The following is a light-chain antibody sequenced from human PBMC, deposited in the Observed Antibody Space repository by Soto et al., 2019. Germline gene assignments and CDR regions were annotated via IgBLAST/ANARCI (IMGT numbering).Light chain of an antibody. CDR1: SSDVGGYNH. J-gene: IGLJ1*01. Sequence: QSALTQPPSASGSPGQSVTISCTGTSSDVGGYNHVSWCQQHPGKAPKLMIYEVNKRPSGVPDRFSGSKSGNTASLTVSGLQAEDEADYYCSSYAASNNYVFGTGTKLTVL. CDR3: SSYAASNNYV. V-gene: IGLV2-8*01. CDR2: EVN.